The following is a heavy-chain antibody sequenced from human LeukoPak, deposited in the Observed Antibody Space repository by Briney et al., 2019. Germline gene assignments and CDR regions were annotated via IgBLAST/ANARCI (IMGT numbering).Heavy chain of an antibody. CDR1: GFTFSDYY. CDR3: ARLGWATAPLDY. CDR2: ISSSSSYT. J-gene: IGHJ4*02. Sequence: GGSLRLYCAASGFTFSDYYMSWIRQAPGKGLEGVSYISSSSSYTNYADSVKGRFTISRDNAKNSLYLQMNSLRAEDTAVYYCARLGWATAPLDYWGQGTLVTVSS. V-gene: IGHV3-11*06. D-gene: IGHD5-12*01.